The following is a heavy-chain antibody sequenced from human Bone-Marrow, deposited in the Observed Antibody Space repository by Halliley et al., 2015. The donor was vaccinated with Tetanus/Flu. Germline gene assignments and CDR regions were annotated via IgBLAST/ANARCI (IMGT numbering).Heavy chain of an antibody. D-gene: IGHD1-7*01. J-gene: IGHJ4*02. CDR3: ARGGTPMSSFDF. CDR2: LSSGGPT. Sequence: LEWVSILSSGGPTFSADSVKGRFTISRHSSENTVHLQMNSLRDEDTAVYYCARGGTPMSSFDFWGQGTLVTVSS. V-gene: IGHV3-53*04.